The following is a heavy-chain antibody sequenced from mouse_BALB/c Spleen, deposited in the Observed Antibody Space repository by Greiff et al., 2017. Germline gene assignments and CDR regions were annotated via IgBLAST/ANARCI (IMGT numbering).Heavy chain of an antibody. J-gene: IGHJ1*01. V-gene: IGHV3-6*02. Sequence: EVKLQESGPGLVKPSQSLSLTCSVTGYSITSGYYWNWIRQFPGNKLEWMGYISYDGSNNYNPSLKNRISITRDTSKNQFFLKLNSVTTEDTATYYCARNYGSIYRYFDVWGAGTTVTVSS. CDR2: ISYDGSN. CDR3: ARNYGSIYRYFDV. CDR1: GYSITSGYY. D-gene: IGHD1-1*01.